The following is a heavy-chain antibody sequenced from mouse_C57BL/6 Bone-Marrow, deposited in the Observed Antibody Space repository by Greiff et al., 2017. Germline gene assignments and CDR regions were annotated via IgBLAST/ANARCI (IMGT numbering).Heavy chain of an antibody. CDR1: GFTFSSYA. CDR2: ISDGGSYT. V-gene: IGHV5-4*01. Sequence: EVHLVESGGGLVKPGGSLKLSCAASGFTFSSYAMSWVRQTPEKRLEWVATISDGGSYTYYPDNVKGRFTISRDNAKNNLYLQMSHLKSEDTAMYYCARDPYYYGSKGLDYWGQGTSVTVSS. CDR3: ARDPYYYGSKGLDY. J-gene: IGHJ4*01. D-gene: IGHD1-1*01.